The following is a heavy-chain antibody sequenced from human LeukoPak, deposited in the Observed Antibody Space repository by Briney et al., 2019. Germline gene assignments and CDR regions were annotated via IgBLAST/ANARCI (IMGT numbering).Heavy chain of an antibody. V-gene: IGHV1-69*13. D-gene: IGHD6-6*01. CDR2: IIPIFGTA. J-gene: IGHJ6*02. CDR3: ARDSFLVSSSSMRYYYGMDV. CDR1: GGTFISYA. Sequence: SVKVSCKASGGTFISYAISWVRQAPGQGLEWMGGIIPIFGTANYAQKFQGRVTITADESTSTAYMELSSLRSEDTAVYYCARDSFLVSSSSMRYYYGMDVWGQGTTVTVSS.